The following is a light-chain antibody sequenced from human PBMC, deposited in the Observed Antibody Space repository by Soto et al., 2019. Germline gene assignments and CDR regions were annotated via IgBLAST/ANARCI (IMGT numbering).Light chain of an antibody. CDR2: DAS. CDR1: QSIDTY. V-gene: IGKV3-11*01. Sequence: EIVLTQSPATLSSSPGERATLSCRASQSIDTYLAWYQQKPGQAPRLLIYDASDRATGIPARFSGSGSATEFTLTINNLEPEDFAVYYCQQRNVWPPITFGQGTRLEIK. CDR3: QQRNVWPPIT. J-gene: IGKJ5*01.